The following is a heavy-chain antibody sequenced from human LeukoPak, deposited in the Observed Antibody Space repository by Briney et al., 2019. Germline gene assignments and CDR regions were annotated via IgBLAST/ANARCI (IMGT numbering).Heavy chain of an antibody. CDR3: ARGHYDVLAASYKWTPDY. V-gene: IGHV3-21*01. Sequence: GGSLRLSCAASGFTFNTLNMNWVRQAPGKGLEWFSSITSGGDYIYYADSVKGRFTTSRDNAKNSLSLQLNSLRVEDTAVYYCARGHYDVLAASYKWTPDYWGQGTLVTVSS. CDR2: ITSGGDYI. D-gene: IGHD3-9*01. J-gene: IGHJ4*02. CDR1: GFTFNTLN.